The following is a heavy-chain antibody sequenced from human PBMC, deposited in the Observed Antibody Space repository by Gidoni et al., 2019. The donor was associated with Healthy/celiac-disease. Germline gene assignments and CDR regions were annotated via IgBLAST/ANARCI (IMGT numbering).Heavy chain of an antibody. CDR1: AGSISSSSYY. CDR3: ATQYSSGWYFDY. CDR2: IYYSGST. Sequence: QLQLQESGPGLVKPSETLSLTCPVPAGSISSSSYYWGWIRPPPGKGLEWIGSIYYSGSTYYNPSLKSRVTISVDTSKNQFSLKLSSVTAADTAVYYCATQYSSGWYFDYWGQGTLVTVSS. J-gene: IGHJ4*02. V-gene: IGHV4-39*01. D-gene: IGHD6-19*01.